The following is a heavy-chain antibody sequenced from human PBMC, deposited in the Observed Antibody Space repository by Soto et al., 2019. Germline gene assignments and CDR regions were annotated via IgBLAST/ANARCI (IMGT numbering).Heavy chain of an antibody. CDR1: GFTFTSSA. CDR2: IVVGSGNT. CDR3: ARTTVTASYYYMDV. V-gene: IGHV1-58*01. Sequence: GASVKVSCKASGFTFTSSAVQWVRQARGQRLEWIGWIVVGSGNTNYAQKVQERLTMTTDTSTSTANMELTSLRSDDTALYYCARTTVTASYYYMDVWGKGSTVTVSS. D-gene: IGHD4-17*01. J-gene: IGHJ6*03.